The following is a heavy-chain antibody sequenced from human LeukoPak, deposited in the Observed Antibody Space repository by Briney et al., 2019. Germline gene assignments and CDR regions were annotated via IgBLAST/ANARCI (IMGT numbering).Heavy chain of an antibody. Sequence: PGGSLRLSCVASGFTFSSYGMTWVRQAPGKGPEWVSVISSSAGSTYYADSVKGRFTISRDNSKNTLYLQMNSLRAEDTAVYYCARRLQFDYWGQGTLVTVSS. CDR3: ARRLQFDY. CDR1: GFTFSSYG. CDR2: ISSSAGST. V-gene: IGHV3-23*01. J-gene: IGHJ4*02.